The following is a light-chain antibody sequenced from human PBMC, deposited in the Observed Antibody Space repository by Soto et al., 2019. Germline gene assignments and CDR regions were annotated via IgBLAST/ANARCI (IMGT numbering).Light chain of an antibody. J-gene: IGKJ2*01. CDR3: QKYYSTPYT. CDR1: QSVLYSSNNKNC. CDR2: WAS. Sequence: DIVMTQSPESLAVSLGERATINCTSSQSVLYSSNNKNCLAWYQQKPGQPPKLLIYWASTLASGVPDRFSGSGSGTDFTLTIISLQAEDVAVYYCQKYYSTPYTFGQGTMLAMK. V-gene: IGKV4-1*01.